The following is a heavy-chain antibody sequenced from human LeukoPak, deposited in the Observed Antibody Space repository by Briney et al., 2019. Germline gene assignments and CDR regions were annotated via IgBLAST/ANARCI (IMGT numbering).Heavy chain of an antibody. CDR2: IRSKAYGGTT. J-gene: IGHJ4*02. CDR1: GFTFGDYA. D-gene: IGHD3-3*01. CDR3: TRDSRTYYDFWSGYLAYFDY. Sequence: PGGSLRLSCTASGFTFGDYAMSWVRQAPGEGLEWVGFIRSKAYGGTTEYAASVKGRFTISRDDSKSIAYLQMNSLKTEDTAVYYCTRDSRTYYDFWSGYLAYFDYWGQGTLVTVSS. V-gene: IGHV3-49*04.